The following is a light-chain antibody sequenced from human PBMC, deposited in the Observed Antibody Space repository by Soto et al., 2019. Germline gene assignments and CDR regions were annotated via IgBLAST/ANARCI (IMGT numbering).Light chain of an antibody. CDR1: SSDVGGYNY. CDR3: CSYAGSYAGV. CDR2: DVG. J-gene: IGLJ3*02. Sequence: QSALTQPRSVSGSPGQSVTISCTGTSSDVGGYNYVSWYQQHPGEAPKLMIYDVGKRPSGVPDRFSGSKSGNTASLTISGLQAEDAAYYYCCSYAGSYAGVFGGGTKLTVL. V-gene: IGLV2-11*01.